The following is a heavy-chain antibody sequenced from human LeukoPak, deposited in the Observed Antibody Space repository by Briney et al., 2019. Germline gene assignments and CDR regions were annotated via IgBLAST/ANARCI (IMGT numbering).Heavy chain of an antibody. CDR2: ISSSSSDT. V-gene: IGHV3-11*06. CDR3: ARPLTGDYVDY. Sequence: GGSLRLSCAACGFTFCDYYMSWIRQAPGKGLKWVSYISSSSSDTNYADSVKGRFTISRDNAKNSLYLQMNRLRAEDTAVYYCARPLTGDYVDYWGQGTLVTVSS. CDR1: GFTFCDYY. J-gene: IGHJ4*02. D-gene: IGHD1-14*01.